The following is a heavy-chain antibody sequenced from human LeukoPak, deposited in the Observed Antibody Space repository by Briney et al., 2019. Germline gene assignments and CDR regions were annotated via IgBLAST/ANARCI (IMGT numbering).Heavy chain of an antibody. CDR2: INHSGST. D-gene: IGHD1-26*01. V-gene: IGHV4-34*01. Sequence: SETLSLTCAVYGGSFSGYYWSWIRQPPEKGLEWIGEINHSGSTNYNPSLKSRVTISVDTSKNQFSLKLSSVTAADTAVYYCARIVSGSYRRPYYFDYWGQGTLVTVSS. J-gene: IGHJ4*02. CDR3: ARIVSGSYRRPYYFDY. CDR1: GGSFSGYY.